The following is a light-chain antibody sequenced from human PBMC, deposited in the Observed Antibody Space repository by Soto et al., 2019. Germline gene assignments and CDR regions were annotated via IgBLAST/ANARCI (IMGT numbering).Light chain of an antibody. V-gene: IGLV2-18*02. Sequence: QSALTQPPSVSGSPGQSVTISCTGTSADVGIYNRVAWYQQSPDTSPKLVICDVSNRPSGVPDRFSGSKSGSTASLTISGLQAEDEADYYCSSFTTSKTYVFGTGTKVTVL. CDR1: SADVGIYNR. J-gene: IGLJ1*01. CDR2: DVS. CDR3: SSFTTSKTYV.